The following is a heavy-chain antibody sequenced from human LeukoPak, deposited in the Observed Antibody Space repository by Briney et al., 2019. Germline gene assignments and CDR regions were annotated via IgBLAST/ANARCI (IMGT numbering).Heavy chain of an antibody. CDR3: ARDGGNQGVDY. D-gene: IGHD3-16*01. Sequence: ASVKVSCKASGYTFTGSYMHWVRQAPGQGLEWTGWINTNSGGTNYAQKFEGRVTMTRDTSISTAYMELSRLRSDDTAVYYCARDGGNQGVDYWGQGCLVTVSS. CDR1: GYTFTGSY. J-gene: IGHJ4*02. CDR2: INTNSGGT. V-gene: IGHV1-2*02.